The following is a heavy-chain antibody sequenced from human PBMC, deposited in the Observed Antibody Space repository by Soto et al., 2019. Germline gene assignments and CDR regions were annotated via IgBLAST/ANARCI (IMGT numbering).Heavy chain of an antibody. CDR2: TSYDGTKK. J-gene: IGHJ3*02. Sequence: QVQLVESGGGVVQPGRSRRLSCAASGFIVSNYGMHWVRQAPGKRLEWVSVTSYDGTKKYYGDSVKGRFTISSDNSMNALYLQMDSLSAEDTAVYYCAKELGLWGGYLDAFDIWGQGTMVTV. V-gene: IGHV3-30*18. CDR3: AKELGLWGGYLDAFDI. CDR1: GFIVSNYG. D-gene: IGHD3-3*01.